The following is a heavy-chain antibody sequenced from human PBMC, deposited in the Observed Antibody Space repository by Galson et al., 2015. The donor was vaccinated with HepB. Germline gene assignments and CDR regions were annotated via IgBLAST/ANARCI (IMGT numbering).Heavy chain of an antibody. Sequence: SVKVSCKASGYTFTSYAMNWVRQAPGQGLEWMGWINTNTGNPTYAQGFTGRFVFSLDTSVSTAYLQISSLKAEDTAVYYCARDIAVTTGYGMDVWGQGTTVTVSS. V-gene: IGHV7-4-1*02. CDR3: ARDIAVTTGYGMDV. CDR2: INTNTGNP. CDR1: GYTFTSYA. D-gene: IGHD4-17*01. J-gene: IGHJ6*02.